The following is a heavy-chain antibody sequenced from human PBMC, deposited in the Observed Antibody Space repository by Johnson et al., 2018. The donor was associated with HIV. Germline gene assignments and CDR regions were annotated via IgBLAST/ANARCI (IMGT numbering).Heavy chain of an antibody. CDR3: ARDGGAYCGGDCFSDAFDL. Sequence: QVQLVESGGGLVQSGGSLRLSCGASGFTVSRYAMHWVRQAPGKGLEWVAVISYDGSNKYYADSVKGRFTISRDNSKNTLYLQMDRLRAEDTALYYCARDGGAYCGGDCFSDAFDLWGQGTMVTVSS. V-gene: IGHV3-30-3*01. CDR1: GFTVSRYA. CDR2: ISYDGSNK. D-gene: IGHD2-21*02. J-gene: IGHJ3*01.